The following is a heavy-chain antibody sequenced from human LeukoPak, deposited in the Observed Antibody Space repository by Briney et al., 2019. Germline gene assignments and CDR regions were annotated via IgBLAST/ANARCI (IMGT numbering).Heavy chain of an antibody. CDR3: AKEAVG. D-gene: IGHD2-15*01. CDR2: ISYDGSNK. Sequence: PGGSLRLSCAASGFTFSSYGMHWVRQAPGKGLEWVAVISYDGSNKYYADSVEGRFTISRDNSKNTLYLQMNSLRAEDTAVYYCAKEAVGWGQGTLVTVSS. V-gene: IGHV3-30*18. J-gene: IGHJ4*02. CDR1: GFTFSSYG.